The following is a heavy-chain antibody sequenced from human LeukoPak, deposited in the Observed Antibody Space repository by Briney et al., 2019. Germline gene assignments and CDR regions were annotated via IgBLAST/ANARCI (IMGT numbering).Heavy chain of an antibody. V-gene: IGHV5-51*01. D-gene: IGHD4-17*01. CDR2: IYPGDSDT. Sequence: GASLQISCKGSGYMFASYWIAWVRQMPGKGLEWMGIIYPGDSDTRYSPSFQGQVTISADKSISIAYLQWSSLKASDTAMYYCARQAGDYGDCYFDYWGQGTLVTVSS. CDR3: ARQAGDYGDCYFDY. J-gene: IGHJ4*02. CDR1: GYMFASYW.